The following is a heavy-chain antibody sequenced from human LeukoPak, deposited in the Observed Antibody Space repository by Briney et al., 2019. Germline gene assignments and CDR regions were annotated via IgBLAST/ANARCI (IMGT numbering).Heavy chain of an antibody. CDR3: ATVDWLSPRLFGRGGDY. V-gene: IGHV4-59*01. CDR1: GGSISSYY. Sequence: SETLSLTCTVSGGSISSYYWSWIRQPPGKGLEWIGYIYYSGSTDYNPSLKSRVTISVDTSKNQFSLKLSSVTAADTAVYYCATVDWLSPRLFGRGGDYWGQGTLVTVSS. CDR2: IYYSGST. J-gene: IGHJ4*02. D-gene: IGHD2-21*01.